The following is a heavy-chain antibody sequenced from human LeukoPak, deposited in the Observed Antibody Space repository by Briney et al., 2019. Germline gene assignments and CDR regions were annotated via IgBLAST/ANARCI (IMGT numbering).Heavy chain of an antibody. CDR3: ARGIDAYKVAY. V-gene: IGHV4-4*07. D-gene: IGHD5-24*01. CDR1: DGSINGYY. Sequence: WETLSLTCSVSDGSINGYYWNWIRQPTGGGLEWIGCIHPSGSAHYNPSLKNRVTISLDTSSNRFFLNINSVAAADTALYYCARGIDAYKVAYWGQGTLVTASS. CDR2: IHPSGSA. J-gene: IGHJ4*02.